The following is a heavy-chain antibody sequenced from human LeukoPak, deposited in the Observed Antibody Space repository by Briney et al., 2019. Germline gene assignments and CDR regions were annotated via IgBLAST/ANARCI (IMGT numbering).Heavy chain of an antibody. CDR1: GGSISSGGYY. V-gene: IGHV4-30-2*01. CDR3: ARDGDEATDAFDI. Sequence: SETLSLTCTVSGGSISSGGYYWSWIRQPPGKGLEWIGYIYHSGSTYYNPSLKSRVTMSVDTSKNQFSLKLSSVTAADTAVYYCARDGDEATDAFDIWGQGTMVTVSS. J-gene: IGHJ3*02. CDR2: IYHSGST. D-gene: IGHD7-27*01.